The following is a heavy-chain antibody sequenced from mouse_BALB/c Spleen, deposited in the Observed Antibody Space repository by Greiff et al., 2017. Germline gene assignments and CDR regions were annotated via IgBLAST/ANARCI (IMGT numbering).Heavy chain of an antibody. CDR2: IYPGNSDT. CDR3: TRERGNYDAMDY. CDR1: GYSFTSYW. Sequence: EVQLQQSGTVLARPGSSVKMSCKASGYSFTSYWMHWVKQRPGQGLEWIGAIYPGNSDTSYNQKFKGKAKLTAVTSASTAYMELSSLTNEDSAVYYCTRERGNYDAMDYWGQGTSVTVSS. D-gene: IGHD2-1*01. J-gene: IGHJ4*01. V-gene: IGHV1-5*01.